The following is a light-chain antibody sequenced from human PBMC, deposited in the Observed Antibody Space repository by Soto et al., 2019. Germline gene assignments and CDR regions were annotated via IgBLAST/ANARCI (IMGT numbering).Light chain of an antibody. Sequence: EIVMTQSPATLSVSPGERATLSCRASQSVSSNLAWYQQKPGQAPRLLIYGASTRATGIPARFSGSGSGTEFALTISSLQSEDFAVYYCQQYNNWPPPITCGGGTKVEIK. CDR3: QQYNNWPPPIT. CDR2: GAS. CDR1: QSVSSN. J-gene: IGKJ4*01. V-gene: IGKV3-15*01.